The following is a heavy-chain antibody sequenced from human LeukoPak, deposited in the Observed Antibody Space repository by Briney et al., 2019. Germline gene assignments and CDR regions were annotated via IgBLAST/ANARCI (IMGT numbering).Heavy chain of an antibody. CDR1: GYTFTSYG. D-gene: IGHD4/OR15-4a*01. V-gene: IGHV1-18*01. CDR3: ASGAQTSSAYYYYYYYMDV. J-gene: IGHJ6*03. Sequence: ASVKVSCKASGYTFTSYGISWVRQAPGQGLEWMGWISAYNGNTNYAQKLQGRVTTTTDTSTSTAYMELRSLRSDDTAVYYCASGAQTSSAYYYYYYYMDVWGKGTTVTVSS. CDR2: ISAYNGNT.